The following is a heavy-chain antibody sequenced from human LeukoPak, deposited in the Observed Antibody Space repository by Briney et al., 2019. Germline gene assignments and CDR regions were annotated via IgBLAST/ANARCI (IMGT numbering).Heavy chain of an antibody. J-gene: IGHJ4*02. V-gene: IGHV3-23*01. CDR3: AKEFGYCSGGSCYSVGYFDF. D-gene: IGHD2-15*01. Sequence: PGGSLRLSCTASGFTFSSYVMSWVRQAPGKGLEWVSAISASGGSTYYADSVKGRFTISRDNSKNTLYLQMNSLRAEYTAVYYCAKEFGYCSGGSCYSVGYFDFWGQGTLVTVSS. CDR1: GFTFSSYV. CDR2: ISASGGST.